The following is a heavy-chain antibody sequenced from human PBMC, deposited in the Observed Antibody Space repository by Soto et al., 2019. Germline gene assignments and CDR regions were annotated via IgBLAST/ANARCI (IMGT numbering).Heavy chain of an antibody. CDR3: ARAKRSIAAAADFDY. V-gene: IGHV1-46*03. D-gene: IGHD6-13*01. Sequence: ASVKVSCKASGYTFTSYYMHWVRQAPGQGLEWMGIINPSGGSTSYAQKFQGRVTMTRDTSTSTVYMELSSLRSEDTAVYYCARAKRSIAAAADFDYWGQGTLVTVSS. J-gene: IGHJ4*02. CDR2: INPSGGST. CDR1: GYTFTSYY.